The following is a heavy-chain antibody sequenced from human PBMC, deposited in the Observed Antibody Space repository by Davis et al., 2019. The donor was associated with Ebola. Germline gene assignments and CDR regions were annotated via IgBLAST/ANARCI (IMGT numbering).Heavy chain of an antibody. CDR2: IYLGART. CDR3: ARARALLWFGEASGMDV. Sequence: GGPLRPPCAAPGFTFRSTYMSWVRQAPGKGLEWFSVIYLGARTYYADSVKGRFTISRDNSKNTLYLQMNSLRAENTAVYYCARARALLWFGEASGMDVWGKGTTVTVSS. CDR1: GFTFRSTY. V-gene: IGHV3-66*01. D-gene: IGHD3-10*01. J-gene: IGHJ6*04.